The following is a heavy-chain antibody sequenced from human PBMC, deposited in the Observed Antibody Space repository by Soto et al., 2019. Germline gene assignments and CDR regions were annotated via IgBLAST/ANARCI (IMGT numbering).Heavy chain of an antibody. V-gene: IGHV3-48*03. CDR3: ARVPTYYSPYYSYAMDV. D-gene: IGHD3-10*01. CDR2: ISSSASSI. J-gene: IGHJ6*02. CDR1: GFTFGNYE. Sequence: AGGSLRLSCAASGFTFGNYEMNWVRQAPGKGLEWVSYISSSASSIYYANSVKGRFTFSRDNAKNSLYLQMNSLTAEDTAVYYCARVPTYYSPYYSYAMDVWGQGTTVTVPS.